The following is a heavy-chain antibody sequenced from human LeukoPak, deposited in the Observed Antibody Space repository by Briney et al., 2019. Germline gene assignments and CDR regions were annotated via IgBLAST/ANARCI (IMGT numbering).Heavy chain of an antibody. D-gene: IGHD3-3*01. Sequence: GGSLRPSCAASGFTFSSYWMSWVRQAPGKGLEWVANIKQDGSEKYYVDSVKGRFTISRDNAKNSLYLQMNSLRAEDTAVYYCARTLRELWVLEWLFGYWGQGTLVTVSS. CDR1: GFTFSSYW. CDR3: ARTLRELWVLEWLFGY. J-gene: IGHJ4*02. CDR2: IKQDGSEK. V-gene: IGHV3-7*01.